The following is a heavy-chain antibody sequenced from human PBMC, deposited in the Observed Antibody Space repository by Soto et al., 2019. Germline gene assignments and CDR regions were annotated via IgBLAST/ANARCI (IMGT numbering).Heavy chain of an antibody. CDR3: AREDDYGDYGGGSACDI. J-gene: IGHJ3*02. Sequence: EVQLVESGGGLVQPGGSLRLSCAASGFTFSSYSMNWVRQAPGKGLEWVSYISSSSSTIYYADSVKGRFTISRDNAKTSLYLPMNSLRGEDTAVYYGAREDDYGDYGGGSACDIWGQGTMVTVSS. CDR2: ISSSSSTI. D-gene: IGHD4-17*01. V-gene: IGHV3-48*01. CDR1: GFTFSSYS.